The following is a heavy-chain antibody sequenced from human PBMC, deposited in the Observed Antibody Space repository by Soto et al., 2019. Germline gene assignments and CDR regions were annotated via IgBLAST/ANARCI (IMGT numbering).Heavy chain of an antibody. V-gene: IGHV4-34*01. CDR1: GGSFSGYY. Sequence: SETLSLTCAVYGGSFSGYYWSWIRQPPGKGLEWIGEINHSGSTNYNPSLKSRVTISVDTSKNQFSLKLSSVTAADTAVYYCASGRSWLGIHGNFDDWGQGTLVTVSS. J-gene: IGHJ4*02. CDR2: INHSGST. CDR3: ASGRSWLGIHGNFDD. D-gene: IGHD6-19*01.